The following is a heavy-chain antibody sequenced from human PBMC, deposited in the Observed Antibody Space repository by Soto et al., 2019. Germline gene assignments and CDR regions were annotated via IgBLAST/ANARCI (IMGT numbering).Heavy chain of an antibody. CDR2: IYYSGST. D-gene: IGHD5-18*01. J-gene: IGHJ6*02. V-gene: IGHV4-30-4*01. CDR1: GGTITRGDHF. CDR3: GRGQTAIDV. Sequence: QLQLQESGPGLVKPSETLSLTCSVSGGTITRGDHFWSWVRQSPGKGLEWLGYIYYSGSTYYIPSLKGRVMMTIDTSKHQFSLNLSSVTAADTAVFYCGRGQTAIDVWGQGTTVTVSS.